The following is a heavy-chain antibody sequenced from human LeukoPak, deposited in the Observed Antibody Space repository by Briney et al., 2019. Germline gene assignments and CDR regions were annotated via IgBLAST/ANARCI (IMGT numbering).Heavy chain of an antibody. V-gene: IGHV3-74*01. D-gene: IGHD2-15*01. CDR2: INSDGSST. CDR3: ASAPDSYCSGGSCGY. J-gene: IGHJ4*02. Sequence: GGSLRPSCAASGFTFSSYWMHWVRQAPGKGLVWVSRINSDGSSTSYADSVKGRFTISRDNAKNTLYLQMNSLRAEDTAVYYCASAPDSYCSGGSCGYWGQGTLVTVSS. CDR1: GFTFSSYW.